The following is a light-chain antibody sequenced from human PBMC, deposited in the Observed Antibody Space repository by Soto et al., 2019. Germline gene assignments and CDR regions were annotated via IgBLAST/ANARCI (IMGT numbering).Light chain of an antibody. CDR2: AAS. J-gene: IGKJ3*01. V-gene: IGKV1-33*01. CDR1: QDISNY. CDR3: QQYDTLLT. Sequence: DIQMTQSPSSLSASVGARVTITCQASQDISNYLNWYQQKPGKAPKLLIYAASNWETGVPSRFSGSVSGTEFAFTISSLQSEDIAAYYCQQYDTLLTFGPGTKVDIK.